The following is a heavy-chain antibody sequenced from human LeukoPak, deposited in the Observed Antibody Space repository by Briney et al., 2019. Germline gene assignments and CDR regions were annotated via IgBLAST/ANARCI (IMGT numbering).Heavy chain of an antibody. CDR2: INPNSGGT. Sequence: ASVKVSCKASGYTFTGYYMHWVRQAPGQGLEWMGWINPNSGGTNYAQKFQGRVTMTRDTSISTAYMELRSLRSDDTAVYYCARARYYYDSSPDAFDIWGQGTMVTVSS. CDR3: ARARYYYDSSPDAFDI. J-gene: IGHJ3*02. V-gene: IGHV1-2*02. D-gene: IGHD3-22*01. CDR1: GYTFTGYY.